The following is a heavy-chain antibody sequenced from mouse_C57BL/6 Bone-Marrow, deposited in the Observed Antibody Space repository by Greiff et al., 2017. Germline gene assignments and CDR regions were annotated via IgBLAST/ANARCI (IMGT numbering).Heavy chain of an antibody. V-gene: IGHV5-9-1*02. D-gene: IGHD3-2*02. CDR3: TRGRQLRPLFAY. CDR1: GFTFSSYA. J-gene: IGHJ3*01. Sequence: EVQVVESGEGLVKPGGSLKLSCAASGFTFSSYAMSWVRQTPEKRLEWVAYISSGGDYIYYADTVKGRFTISRDNARNTLYLQMSSLKSEDTAMYYCTRGRQLRPLFAYWGQGTLVTVSA. CDR2: ISSGGDYI.